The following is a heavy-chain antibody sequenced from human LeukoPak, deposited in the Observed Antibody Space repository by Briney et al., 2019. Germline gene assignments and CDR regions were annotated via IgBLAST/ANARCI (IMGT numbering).Heavy chain of an antibody. CDR3: ARAQAPSEYYFDY. J-gene: IGHJ4*02. CDR2: IYYSGST. CDR1: GGSISSYY. Sequence: SETLSLTCTVSGGSISSYYWSRIRQPPGKGLEWIGYIYYSGSTNYNPSLKSRVTISVDTSKNQFSLKLSSVTAADTAVYYCARAQAPSEYYFDYWGQGTLVTVSS. V-gene: IGHV4-59*01.